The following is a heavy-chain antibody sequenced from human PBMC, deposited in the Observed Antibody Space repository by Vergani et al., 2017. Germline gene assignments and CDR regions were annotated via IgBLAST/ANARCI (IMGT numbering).Heavy chain of an antibody. CDR3: GRGRDNYN. J-gene: IGHJ4*02. CDR2: ISNTGDST. D-gene: IGHD5-24*01. Sequence: EVQLLQSEGAVVQPGGSLRLSCVASGFTFSLHAMSWVRQGRGQGLEWVSSISNTGDSTHYADSVKGRFTISRDNSKNTLYLKMNSQRVDDTAVYYCGRGRDNYNWGQGTLVTVSS. V-gene: IGHV3-23*01. CDR1: GFTFSLHA.